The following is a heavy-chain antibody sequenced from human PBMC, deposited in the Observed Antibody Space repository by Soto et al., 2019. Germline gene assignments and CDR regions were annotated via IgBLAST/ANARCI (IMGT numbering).Heavy chain of an antibody. CDR3: ARAVVGPTTNWWSDP. CDR1: GCTFSRYA. Sequence: SVKVSCKASGCTFSRYAISWVRQAPGQGLEWMGGIIPIFGTANYAQKFQGRVTITADESTSTAYMELSSLRFEDTAVYYCARAVVGPTTNWWSDPWGQGTLVTVSS. CDR2: IIPIFGTA. D-gene: IGHD1-26*01. V-gene: IGHV1-69*13. J-gene: IGHJ5*02.